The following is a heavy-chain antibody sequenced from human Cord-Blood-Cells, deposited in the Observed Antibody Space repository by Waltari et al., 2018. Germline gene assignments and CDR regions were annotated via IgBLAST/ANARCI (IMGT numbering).Heavy chain of an antibody. D-gene: IGHD6-13*01. Sequence: ELQLVESGGGLIKPGGSLRLSCAASGFTVSSNYLSCVRQAPGKGLELVSFIYSGGSTYDADSVKGRFTISRDSSKNTLYLQMNSLRAEDTAVYFCARDIAAGTTTISFDYWGQGTLVTVSS. J-gene: IGHJ4*02. CDR2: IYSGGST. V-gene: IGHV3-53*01. CDR3: ARDIAAGTTTISFDY. CDR1: GFTVSSNY.